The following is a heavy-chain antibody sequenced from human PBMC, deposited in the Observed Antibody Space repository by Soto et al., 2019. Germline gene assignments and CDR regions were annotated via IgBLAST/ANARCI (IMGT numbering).Heavy chain of an antibody. V-gene: IGHV1-69*13. CDR3: ARGTGDRYFDY. CDR1: GGTFSSYA. D-gene: IGHD7-27*01. Sequence: ASVKVSCKASGGTFSSYAISWVRQAPGQGLEWMGGIIPIFGTANYAQKFQGRVTITADESTSTAYVELSSLRSEDTAVYYCARGTGDRYFDYWGQGTLVTVSS. CDR2: IIPIFGTA. J-gene: IGHJ4*02.